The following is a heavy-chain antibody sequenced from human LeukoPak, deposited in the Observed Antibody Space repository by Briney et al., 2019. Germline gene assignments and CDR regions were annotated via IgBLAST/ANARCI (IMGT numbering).Heavy chain of an antibody. V-gene: IGHV1-69*13. Sequence: SVKVSCKASGGTFSSYAISWVRQAPGQGLEWMGGIIPIFGTANYAQKFQGRVTITADESTGTAYMELSSLRSEDTAVYYCAIRSLRDAVAVYYYYYGMDVWGQGTTVTVSS. D-gene: IGHD2-21*02. CDR1: GGTFSSYA. CDR2: IIPIFGTA. CDR3: AIRSLRDAVAVYYYYYGMDV. J-gene: IGHJ6*02.